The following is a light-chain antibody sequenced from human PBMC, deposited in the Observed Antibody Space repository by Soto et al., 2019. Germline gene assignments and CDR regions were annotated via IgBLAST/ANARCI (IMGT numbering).Light chain of an antibody. V-gene: IGKV1-5*03. CDR1: QSISSW. J-gene: IGKJ1*01. CDR2: KAS. Sequence: DIQMTQSPSTLSASVGDRVTITCRASQSISSWLAWYQQKPGKAPKLLIYKASSLESGVPSRFSGSGSGTEFTLTISRLQPDDFATYYCQQYNSYSRTFGQGTKLDIK. CDR3: QQYNSYSRT.